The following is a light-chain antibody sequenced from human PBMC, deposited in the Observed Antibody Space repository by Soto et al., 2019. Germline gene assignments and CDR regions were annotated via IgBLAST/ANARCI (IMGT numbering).Light chain of an antibody. CDR2: END. V-gene: IGLV1-51*02. CDR1: TSNIRNNY. Sequence: QSVLTQPPSVSAAPGQKVTISCSGSTSNIRNNYVSWYQQLPGTAPKLLIYENDKRPSGIPDRFSGSKPGASATLGITGLQTGDEADYYCGTWDTSLSSGVFGGGTKLTVL. CDR3: GTWDTSLSSGV. J-gene: IGLJ3*02.